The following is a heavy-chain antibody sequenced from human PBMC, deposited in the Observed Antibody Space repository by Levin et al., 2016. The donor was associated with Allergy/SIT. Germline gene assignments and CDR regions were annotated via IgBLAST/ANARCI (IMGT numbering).Heavy chain of an antibody. V-gene: IGHV3-48*01. D-gene: IGHD5-12*01. Sequence: VRQAPGKGLEWVSYISSSSSTIYYADSVKGRFTISRDNAKNSLYLQMNSLRAEDTAVYYCARGAPENWWLRSKSFDYWGQGTLVTVSS. J-gene: IGHJ4*02. CDR3: ARGAPENWWLRSKSFDY. CDR2: ISSSSSTI.